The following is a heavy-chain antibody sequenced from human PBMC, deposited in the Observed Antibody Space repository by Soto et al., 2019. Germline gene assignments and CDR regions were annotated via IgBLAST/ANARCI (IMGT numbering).Heavy chain of an antibody. D-gene: IGHD3-9*01. V-gene: IGHV4-59*01. J-gene: IGHJ6*02. CDR1: GGSISSYY. CDR2: IYYSGST. CDR3: ARERGDYDILTGYYPESYYGMDV. Sequence: SETLSLTCTVSGGSISSYYWSWIRQPPGKGLEWIGYIYYSGSTNYNPSLKSRVTISVDTSKNQSSLKLSSVTAADTAVYYCARERGDYDILTGYYPESYYGMDVWGQGTTVTVSS.